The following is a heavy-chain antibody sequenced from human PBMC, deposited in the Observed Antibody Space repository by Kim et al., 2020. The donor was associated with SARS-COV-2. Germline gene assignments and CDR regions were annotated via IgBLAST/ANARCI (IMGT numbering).Heavy chain of an antibody. V-gene: IGHV3-53*01. CDR3: ARDLYYYGMDV. J-gene: IGHJ6*02. CDR1: GFTVSGNY. Sequence: GGSLRLSCAASGFTVSGNYMSWVRQAPGKGLEWVSVIYSGDSTYYADSLQGRFTISRDNSKNTLYLQMNSLRAEDTAVYYCARDLYYYGMDVWGQGTTVTVSS. CDR2: IYSGDST.